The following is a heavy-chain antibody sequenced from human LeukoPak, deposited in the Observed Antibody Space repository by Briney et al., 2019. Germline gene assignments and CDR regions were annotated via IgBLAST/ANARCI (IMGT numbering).Heavy chain of an antibody. CDR2: INSDGSST. CDR3: ARELGGYSYGVDY. CDR1: GFTFSSYW. D-gene: IGHD5-18*01. V-gene: IGHV3-74*01. Sequence: PGGSLRLSCAASGFTFSSYWMHWARQAPGKGLVWVSRINSDGSSTSYADSVKGRFTISRDNAKNTLYLQMNSLRAEDTAVYYCARELGGYSYGVDYWGQGTLVTVSS. J-gene: IGHJ4*02.